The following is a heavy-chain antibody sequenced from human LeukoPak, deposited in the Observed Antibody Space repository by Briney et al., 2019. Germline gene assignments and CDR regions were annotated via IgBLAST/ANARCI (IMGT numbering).Heavy chain of an antibody. D-gene: IGHD3-16*01. CDR3: ARSPPPGATAYGAVDF. V-gene: IGHV4-34*01. J-gene: IGHJ4*02. CDR1: GGSFSGYY. Sequence: SETLSLTCAVYGGSFSGYYWSWIRQSPGKGLEWIGEINHSGSTKHNPSLKSRINLSVDTSKNQFSLKLSSVTAADTGVYYCARSPPPGATAYGAVDFWGRGTQVTVSS. CDR2: INHSGST.